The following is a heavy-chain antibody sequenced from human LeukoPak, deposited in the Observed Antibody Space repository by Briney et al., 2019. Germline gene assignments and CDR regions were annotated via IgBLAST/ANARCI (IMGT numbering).Heavy chain of an antibody. D-gene: IGHD6-19*01. CDR3: AKGLVVAGREYYFDY. J-gene: IGHJ4*02. Sequence: GRSLRLSCAASGFTFSSYGMHWVRQAPGKGLEWVAVIWYDGSNKYYADSVKGRFTISRDNSKNTLYLQMNSLRAEDTAVYYCAKGLVVAGREYYFDYWGQGTLVTVSS. V-gene: IGHV3-33*06. CDR2: IWYDGSNK. CDR1: GFTFSSYG.